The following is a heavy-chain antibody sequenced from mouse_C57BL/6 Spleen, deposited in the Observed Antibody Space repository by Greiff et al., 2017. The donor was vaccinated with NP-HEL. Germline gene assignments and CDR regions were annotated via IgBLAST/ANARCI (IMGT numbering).Heavy chain of an antibody. CDR3: ARDPDYYYGSSYWYFDV. J-gene: IGHJ1*03. CDR1: GFTFSSYA. V-gene: IGHV5-4*01. Sequence: EVKLMESGGGLVKPGGSLKLSCAASGFTFSSYAMSWVRQTPEKRLEWVATISDGGSYTYYPDNVKGRFTISRDNAKNNLYLQMSHLKSEDTAMYYCARDPDYYYGSSYWYFDVWGTGTTVTVSS. D-gene: IGHD1-1*01. CDR2: ISDGGSYT.